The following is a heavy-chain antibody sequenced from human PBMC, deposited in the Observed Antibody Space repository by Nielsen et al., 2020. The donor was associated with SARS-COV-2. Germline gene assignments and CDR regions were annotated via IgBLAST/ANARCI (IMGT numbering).Heavy chain of an antibody. CDR2: IYFTGRT. Sequence: SETLSLTCTVSGGSLSSRNYYWGWIRQPPGKGLEWIGCIYFTGRTSYNPSLKSRVAMSVDTSKNQFSLDLKSVTAADTAVYYCAREASGYDHYKYGMDVWGLGATVTVSS. D-gene: IGHD5-12*01. J-gene: IGHJ6*02. CDR1: GGSLSSRNYY. V-gene: IGHV4-39*07. CDR3: AREASGYDHYKYGMDV.